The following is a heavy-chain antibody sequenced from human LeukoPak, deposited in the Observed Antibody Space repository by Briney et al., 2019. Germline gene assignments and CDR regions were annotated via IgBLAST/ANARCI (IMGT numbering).Heavy chain of an antibody. Sequence: GSLRLSCAASGFTFSSYGMSWVRQPPGKGLEWIGEINHSGSTNYNPSLKSRVTISVDTSKNQFSLKLSSVTAADTAVYYCARGSVKVATIVALSREFDYWGQGTLVTVSS. V-gene: IGHV4-34*01. CDR3: ARGSVKVATIVALSREFDY. J-gene: IGHJ4*02. CDR2: INHSGST. CDR1: GFTFSSYG. D-gene: IGHD5-12*01.